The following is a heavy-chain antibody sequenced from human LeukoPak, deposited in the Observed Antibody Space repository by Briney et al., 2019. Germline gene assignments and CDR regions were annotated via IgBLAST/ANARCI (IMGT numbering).Heavy chain of an antibody. CDR3: AMGRITMITYFDY. CDR2: IYYSGST. D-gene: IGHD3-22*01. CDR1: GGSISSGDYY. Sequence: PSETLSLTCTVSGGSISSGDYYWSWIRQPPGKGLEWIGYIYYSGSTYYNPSLKSRVTISVDTSKNQFSLKLSSVTAADTAVYYCAMGRITMITYFDYWGQGTLVTVSS. J-gene: IGHJ4*02. V-gene: IGHV4-30-4*01.